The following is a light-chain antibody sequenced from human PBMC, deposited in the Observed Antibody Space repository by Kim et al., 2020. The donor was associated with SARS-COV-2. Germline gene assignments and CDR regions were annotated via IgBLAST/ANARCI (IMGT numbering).Light chain of an antibody. CDR1: NIGSKN. CDR2: YDT. V-gene: IGLV3-21*04. Sequence: SYELTQPPSVSVAPGKTARITCGGNNIGSKNVHWYQQRPGQAPVLVTYYDTDRPSGTPERFSDSNSGNTATLTISRVEAGDEADYYCQVWDSSSDHFVFG. J-gene: IGLJ1*01. CDR3: QVWDSSSDHFV.